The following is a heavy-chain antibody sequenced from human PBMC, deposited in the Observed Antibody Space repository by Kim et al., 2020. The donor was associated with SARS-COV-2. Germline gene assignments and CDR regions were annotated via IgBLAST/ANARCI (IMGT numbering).Heavy chain of an antibody. CDR1: GFTFSSYA. Sequence: GGSLRLSCAASGFTFSSYAMHWVRQAPGKGLEWVAVISYDGSNKYYADSVKGRFTISRDNSKNTLYLQMNSLRAEDTAVYYCARVRFLEWLYIDYWGQGTLVTVSS. CDR3: ARVRFLEWLYIDY. D-gene: IGHD3-3*01. V-gene: IGHV3-30*04. J-gene: IGHJ4*02. CDR2: ISYDGSNK.